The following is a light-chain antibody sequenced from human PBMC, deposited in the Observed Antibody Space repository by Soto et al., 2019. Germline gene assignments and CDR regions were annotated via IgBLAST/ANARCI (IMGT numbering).Light chain of an antibody. CDR3: QQRSNWPST. CDR2: EAS. CDR1: QSVGSG. V-gene: IGKV3-11*01. J-gene: IGKJ5*01. Sequence: EIVLTQSPATLSLSPGERATLSCRASQSVGSGLGWYQQKPGQAPRLLIYEASNRATGIPARFSGSGSGTDFTLTISSLEPEDFAVYYCQQRSNWPSTFGQGTRLEIK.